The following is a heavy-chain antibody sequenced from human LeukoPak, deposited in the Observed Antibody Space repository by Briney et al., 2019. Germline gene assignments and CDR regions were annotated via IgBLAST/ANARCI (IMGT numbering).Heavy chain of an antibody. V-gene: IGHV1-18*01. Sequence: ASVKVSCKASGYTFTSYDINWVRQATGQGLEWMGWISAYNGNTNYAQKLQGRVTMTTDTSTSTAYMELRSLRSDDTAVYYCARAPEYGLYYFDYWGQGTLVTVSS. CDR2: ISAYNGNT. D-gene: IGHD1-14*01. CDR3: ARAPEYGLYYFDY. CDR1: GYTFTSYD. J-gene: IGHJ4*02.